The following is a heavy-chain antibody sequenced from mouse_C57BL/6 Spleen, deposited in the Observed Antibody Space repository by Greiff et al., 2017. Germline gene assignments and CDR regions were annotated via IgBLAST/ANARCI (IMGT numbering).Heavy chain of an antibody. Sequence: EVQVVESGGDLVKPGGSLKLSCAASGFTFSSYGMSWVRQTPDKRLEWVATISSGGSYTYYPDSVTGRFTISRDNAKNTLYLQMSSLKSEDTAMYYCARQGDYYGSSSYAMDYWGQGTSVTVSS. CDR1: GFTFSSYG. J-gene: IGHJ4*01. D-gene: IGHD1-1*01. CDR2: ISSGGSYT. CDR3: ARQGDYYGSSSYAMDY. V-gene: IGHV5-6*01.